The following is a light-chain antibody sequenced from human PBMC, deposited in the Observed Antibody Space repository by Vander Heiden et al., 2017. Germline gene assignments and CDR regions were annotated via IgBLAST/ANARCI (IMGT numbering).Light chain of an antibody. J-gene: IGLJ2*01. CDR2: GNT. CDR1: SSNIGAGYH. Sequence: HSVLTQPHSVSGAPGQRVTISCTGSSSNIGAGYHVHWYQQLPGTAPKLLIFGNTNRPSGVPDRFSGSKSGTSASLAITGLQAEDEGDYYCQSYDSSLSVPNVVFGGGTKQTVL. CDR3: QSYDSSLSVPNVV. V-gene: IGLV1-40*01.